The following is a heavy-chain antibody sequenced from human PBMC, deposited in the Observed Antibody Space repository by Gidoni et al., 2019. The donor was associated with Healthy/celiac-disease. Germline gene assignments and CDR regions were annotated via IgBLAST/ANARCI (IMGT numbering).Heavy chain of an antibody. D-gene: IGHD5-12*01. V-gene: IGHV3-15*07. J-gene: IGHJ6*02. CDR2: IKSKTDGGTT. CDR1: GFTFSNAW. Sequence: EVQLVESGGGLVKPGGSLRLSCAASGFTFSNAWMNWVRQAPGKGLEWVGRIKSKTDGGTTDYAAPVKGRFTISRDDSKNTLYLQMNSLKTEDTAVYYCTTGGGRDGYNYGPGYYYGMDVWGQGTTVTVSS. CDR3: TTGGGRDGYNYGPGYYYGMDV.